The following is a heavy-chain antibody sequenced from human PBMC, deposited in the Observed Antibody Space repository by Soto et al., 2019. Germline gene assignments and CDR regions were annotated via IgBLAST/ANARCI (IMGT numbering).Heavy chain of an antibody. Sequence: EMQLVQSGGGLVQPGGSLRLSCAASGFTFSSYEMHWVRQAPGKGLEWISYISSSGTGTYYADSVRGRFTMSRDNTKNSVSLQMYSLRADDTAIYYCVRDLHEPLAADALREANWGQGTQVTVSS. V-gene: IGHV3-48*03. CDR2: ISSSGTGT. J-gene: IGHJ4*02. CDR3: VRDLHEPLAADALREAN. D-gene: IGHD4-17*01. CDR1: GFTFSSYE.